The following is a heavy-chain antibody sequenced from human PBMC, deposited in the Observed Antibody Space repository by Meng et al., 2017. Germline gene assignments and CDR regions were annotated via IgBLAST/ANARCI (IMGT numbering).Heavy chain of an antibody. Sequence: SVKVSCKASGGTFSSYAISWVRQAPGQGLEWMGGIIPIFGTANYAQKFQGRVTITTDESTSTAYMELSSLRSEDTAVYYCARDPPGYCSSTSCYGGGFDPWGQGTLVTFSS. CDR3: ARDPPGYCSSTSCYGGGFDP. J-gene: IGHJ5*02. CDR2: IIPIFGTA. V-gene: IGHV1-69*05. D-gene: IGHD2-2*01. CDR1: GGTFSSYA.